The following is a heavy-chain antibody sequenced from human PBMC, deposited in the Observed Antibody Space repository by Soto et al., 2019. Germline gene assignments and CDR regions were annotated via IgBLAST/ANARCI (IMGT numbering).Heavy chain of an antibody. CDR1: GFTFSSYG. Sequence: QVQLVESGGGVVQPGRSLRLSCAASGFTFSSYGMHWVRQAPGKGLEWVAVIWYDGSNKYYADSVKGRFTISRDNSKNTLYLQMNSLRAEDTAVYYCARDISEIGITSHGMDVWGQGTTVTVSS. J-gene: IGHJ6*02. D-gene: IGHD3-10*01. CDR3: ARDISEIGITSHGMDV. V-gene: IGHV3-33*01. CDR2: IWYDGSNK.